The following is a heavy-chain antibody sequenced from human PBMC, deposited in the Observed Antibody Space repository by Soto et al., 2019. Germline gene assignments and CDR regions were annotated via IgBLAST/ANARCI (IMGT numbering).Heavy chain of an antibody. CDR3: ATEGYDFWSGTLGYYGMDV. D-gene: IGHD3-3*01. V-gene: IGHV4-31*03. CDR1: GGSISSGGYY. Sequence: QVQLQESGPGLVKPSQTLSLTCTVSGGSISSGGYYWSWIRQHPGKGLEWIGYIYYSGSTYYNPSLKSRVTISVDTSKNQFSLKLSSVTAADTAVYYCATEGYDFWSGTLGYYGMDVWGQGTTVTVSS. J-gene: IGHJ6*02. CDR2: IYYSGST.